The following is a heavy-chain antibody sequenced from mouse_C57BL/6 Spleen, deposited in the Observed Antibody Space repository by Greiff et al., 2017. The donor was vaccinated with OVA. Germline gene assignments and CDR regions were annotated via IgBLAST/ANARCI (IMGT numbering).Heavy chain of an antibody. D-gene: IGHD1-1*01. V-gene: IGHV5-17*01. CDR1: GFTFSDYG. CDR3: ARYYGSSSFAY. CDR2: LSSGSSTI. Sequence: EVQLVEPGGGLVKPGGSLKLSCAASGFTFSDYGMHWVRQAPEKGLEWVAYLSSGSSTISSADTVKGRFTISRDNAKNTLCMQMTVLRSEDTAMYYCARYYGSSSFAYWGQGTLVTVSA. J-gene: IGHJ3*01.